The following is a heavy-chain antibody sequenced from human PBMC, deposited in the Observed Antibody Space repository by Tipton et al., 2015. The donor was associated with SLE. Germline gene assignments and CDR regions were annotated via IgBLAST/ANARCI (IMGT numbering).Heavy chain of an antibody. CDR1: GGSISSYY. V-gene: IGHV4-59*01. J-gene: IGHJ6*03. Sequence: TLSLTCTVSGGSISSYYWCWIRQPPGKGLEWFGYIYYSGSTNYNPSLKSRVTISVDTSENQFSLKLSSGTAADTAVYYCARGADDYYYYYYMDVWGKGTTVTVTS. CDR2: IYYSGST. CDR3: ARGADDYYYYYYMDV.